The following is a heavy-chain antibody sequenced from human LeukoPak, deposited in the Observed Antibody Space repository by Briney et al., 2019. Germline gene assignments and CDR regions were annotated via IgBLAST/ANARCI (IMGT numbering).Heavy chain of an antibody. CDR3: ASSKGFPDPYYFDY. J-gene: IGHJ4*02. Sequence: SETLSLTCAVYGGSFSGYYWSWIRQPPGKGLEWIGEINHSGSTNYNPSLKSRVTISVDRSKNQFSLKLSSVTAADTAVYYCASSKGFPDPYYFDYWGQGTLVTVSS. CDR2: INHSGST. V-gene: IGHV4-34*01. D-gene: IGHD1-14*01. CDR1: GGSFSGYY.